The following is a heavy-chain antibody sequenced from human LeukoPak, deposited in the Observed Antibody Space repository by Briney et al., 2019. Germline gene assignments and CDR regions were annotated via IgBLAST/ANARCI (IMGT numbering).Heavy chain of an antibody. Sequence: ASVKVSCKASGYTFTSYGISWVRQAPGQGLEWMGWISAYNGNTNYAQKLQARVTMTTDTSTSTAYMELRSLRSDDTAVYYCAREPPRGYCTNGVRLSLPPRFDPWGQGTLVTVSS. J-gene: IGHJ5*02. CDR3: AREPPRGYCTNGVRLSLPPRFDP. CDR1: GYTFTSYG. V-gene: IGHV1-18*01. CDR2: ISAYNGNT. D-gene: IGHD2-8*01.